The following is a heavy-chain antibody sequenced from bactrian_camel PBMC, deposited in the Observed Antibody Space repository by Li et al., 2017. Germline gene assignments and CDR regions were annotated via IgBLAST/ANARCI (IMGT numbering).Heavy chain of an antibody. V-gene: IGHV3S53*01. CDR1: GYTASTYC. CDR3: AAGTGPTGAKVWGGCWYNH. D-gene: IGHD3*01. J-gene: IGHJ4*01. CDR2: LTHVGRT. Sequence: HVQLVESGGGSVQAGGSLTLSCVISGYTASTYCMSWFRQRSGQEREWVAFLTHVGRTDYADSVKGRFTMSKDDAKNTVYLQMGSLKPEDAAVYYCAAGTGPTGAKVWGGCWYNHWGQGTQVTVS.